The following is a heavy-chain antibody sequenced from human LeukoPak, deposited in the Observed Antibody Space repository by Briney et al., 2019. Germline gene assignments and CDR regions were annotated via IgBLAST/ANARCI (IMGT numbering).Heavy chain of an antibody. CDR3: ASGPYGSESKIDY. V-gene: IGHV4-38-2*01. CDR2: ISHTGST. CDR1: GYSITSDYY. Sequence: SETLSLTCAVSGYSITSDYYWGWMRQPPGRGLEYIGTISHTGSTFYNASLKSRVAIAADTSKNHFSLKVSSVTAADTAVYYCASGPYGSESKIDYWGQGSLVIVSS. D-gene: IGHD3-10*01. J-gene: IGHJ4*02.